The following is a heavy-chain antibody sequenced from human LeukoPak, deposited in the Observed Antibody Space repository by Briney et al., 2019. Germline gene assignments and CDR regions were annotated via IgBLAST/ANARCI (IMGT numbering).Heavy chain of an antibody. CDR1: GFTFSSYW. Sequence: PGGSLRLSCAASGFTFSSYWMHWVRQAPGKGPVWVSRINSDGSYTSYADSVKGRFTISRDNAKNTLYLQMNSLRADDTAVYYCARGRSTSYFDYWGQGALVTVSS. V-gene: IGHV3-74*01. CDR3: ARGRSTSYFDY. J-gene: IGHJ4*02. CDR2: INSDGSYT. D-gene: IGHD1-1*01.